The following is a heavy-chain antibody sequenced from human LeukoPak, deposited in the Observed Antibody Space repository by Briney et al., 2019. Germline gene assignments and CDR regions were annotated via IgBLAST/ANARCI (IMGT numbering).Heavy chain of an antibody. D-gene: IGHD3-3*01. CDR1: GFTFSSYS. Sequence: PGGSLRLSCAASGFTFSSYSMNWVRQAPGKGLEWVSYISYSNSAIYYADSVKGRFTISRDNAKNSLYLQMNSLRAEDTAVYYCAKDRRRITIFGVVIIPYYFDYWGQGTLVTVSS. CDR3: AKDRRRITIFGVVIIPYYFDY. CDR2: ISYSNSAI. V-gene: IGHV3-48*04. J-gene: IGHJ4*02.